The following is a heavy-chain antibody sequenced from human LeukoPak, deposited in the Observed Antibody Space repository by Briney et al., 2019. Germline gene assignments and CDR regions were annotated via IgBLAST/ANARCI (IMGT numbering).Heavy chain of an antibody. V-gene: IGHV4-59*01. J-gene: IGHJ4*02. CDR3: ARGSSWGFGPREFGC. D-gene: IGHD7-27*01. Sequence: PSETLSLTCTVSGGSISSYYWSWIRQPPGKGLEWIGYLYYSGSTNYNPSLKSRVTISVDTSKNQFSLHLSSVTPADTAVYYCARGSSWGFGPREFGCWGQGTLVTVSS. CDR1: GGSISSYY. CDR2: LYYSGST.